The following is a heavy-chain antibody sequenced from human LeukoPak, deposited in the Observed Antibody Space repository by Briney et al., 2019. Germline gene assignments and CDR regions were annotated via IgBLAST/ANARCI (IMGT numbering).Heavy chain of an antibody. V-gene: IGHV4-38-2*02. CDR2: IYHREST. J-gene: IGHJ5*02. CDR3: ARGRTVTTFVNWFDP. CDR1: AYSPSSGYY. Sequence: SETLSLTCILSAYSPSSGYYWGWIRPPPGKGLEWIGSIYHRESTYYNPSLKNRVSMSVDTSKHQFSLKLTSVTAADTAVYYCARGRTVTTFVNWFDPWGQGTLVTVSS. D-gene: IGHD4-11*01.